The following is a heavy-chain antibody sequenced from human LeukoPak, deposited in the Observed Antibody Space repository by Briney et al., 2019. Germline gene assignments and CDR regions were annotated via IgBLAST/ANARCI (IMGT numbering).Heavy chain of an antibody. V-gene: IGHV4-39*07. CDR1: GGSISSSSYY. J-gene: IGHJ4*02. CDR2: IYYSGST. CDR3: ARVPTIFGVDMYYFDY. Sequence: PSETLSLTCTVSGGSISSSSYYWGWIRQPPGKGLEWIGSIYYSGSTYYNPSLKSRVTISVDTSKHQFSLKLNSVTAADTAVYYCARVPTIFGVDMYYFDYWGQGALVTVSS. D-gene: IGHD3-3*01.